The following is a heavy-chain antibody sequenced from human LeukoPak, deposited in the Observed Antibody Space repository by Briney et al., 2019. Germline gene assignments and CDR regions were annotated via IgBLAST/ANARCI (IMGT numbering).Heavy chain of an antibody. D-gene: IGHD6-19*01. J-gene: IGHJ3*02. CDR3: ARTGRKMQQWLVRAFDI. Sequence: GGSLRLSCAASGFTFSSYEMNWVRLAPGKGLEWVSYISSSGSTIYYADSVKGRFTISRDNAKNSLYLQMNSLRAEDTAVYYCARTGRKMQQWLVRAFDIWGQGTMVTVSS. CDR1: GFTFSSYE. CDR2: ISSSGSTI. V-gene: IGHV3-48*03.